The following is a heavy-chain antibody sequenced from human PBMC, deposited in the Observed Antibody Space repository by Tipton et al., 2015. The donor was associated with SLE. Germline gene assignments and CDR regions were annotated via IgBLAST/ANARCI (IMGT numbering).Heavy chain of an antibody. J-gene: IGHJ2*01. V-gene: IGHV4-39*07. CDR1: GGSISSSSYY. Sequence: TLSLTCTVSGGSISSSSYYGGWIRQPPGKGLEWIGNIYYSGSTYYNPSLKSRVTISVDTSKNQFSLKLRSVTAADTAVYYCARDNPRSQQLVHRGYFDLWGRGTLVTVSS. CDR3: ARDNPRSQQLVHRGYFDL. D-gene: IGHD6-13*01. CDR2: IYYSGST.